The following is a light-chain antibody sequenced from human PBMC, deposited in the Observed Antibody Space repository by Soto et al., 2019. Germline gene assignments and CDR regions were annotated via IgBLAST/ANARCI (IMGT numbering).Light chain of an antibody. J-gene: IGLJ1*01. Sequence: QSFLTQPASVSLSPGQSITISCTGSGRDIGAYDYVSWYQQHPGKAPKLLTYGVKNRPSGVSYRFSASKSAFTASLTISGLQAEDEAHYYCSSYTTSYFYVFGPGTKVTVL. CDR3: SSYTTSYFYV. CDR2: GVK. V-gene: IGLV2-14*01. CDR1: GRDIGAYDY.